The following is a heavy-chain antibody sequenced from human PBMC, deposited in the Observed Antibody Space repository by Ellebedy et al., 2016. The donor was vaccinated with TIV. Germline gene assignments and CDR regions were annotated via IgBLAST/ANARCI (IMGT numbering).Heavy chain of an antibody. CDR3: ARQTSRGARREVKYYGMDV. CDR2: IYYSGST. D-gene: IGHD6-6*01. J-gene: IGHJ6*02. V-gene: IGHV4-59*08. CDR1: GGSISSYY. Sequence: MPSETLSLTCNVSGGSISSYYWSWIRQPPGKGLEWIGYIYYSGSTNYNPSLKIRVTISVDTSQNQFSLKLSSVTAADTAVYYCARQTSRGARREVKYYGMDVWGQGTTVTVSS.